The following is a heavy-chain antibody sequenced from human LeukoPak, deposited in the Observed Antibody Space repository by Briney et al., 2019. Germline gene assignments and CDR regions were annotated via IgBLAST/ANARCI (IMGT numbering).Heavy chain of an antibody. Sequence: GGSLRLSCAASGFTFSDYYMSWIRQAPGKGLEWVSYISSSGSTIYYADSVKGRFTISRDNAKNTLYLQMNSLRAEDTAVYYCAREPTYDSSGSIHYYYYMDVWGKGTTVTVSS. D-gene: IGHD3-22*01. V-gene: IGHV3-11*04. J-gene: IGHJ6*03. CDR3: AREPTYDSSGSIHYYYYMDV. CDR2: ISSSGSTI. CDR1: GFTFSDYY.